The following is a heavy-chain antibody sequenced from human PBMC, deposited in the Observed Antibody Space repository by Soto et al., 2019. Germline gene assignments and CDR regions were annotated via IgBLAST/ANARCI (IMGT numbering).Heavy chain of an antibody. J-gene: IGHJ3*02. CDR1: GGSISSGGYY. Sequence: SETLSLTCTVSGGSISSGGYYWSWIRQRPGKGLEWIGYIYYSGSTYYNPSLKSRVTISVDTSKNQFSLKLSSVTAADTAVYYXAREGYSSSWYDRAFDIWGQGTMVTVSS. CDR2: IYYSGST. CDR3: AREGYSSSWYDRAFDI. D-gene: IGHD6-13*01. V-gene: IGHV4-31*03.